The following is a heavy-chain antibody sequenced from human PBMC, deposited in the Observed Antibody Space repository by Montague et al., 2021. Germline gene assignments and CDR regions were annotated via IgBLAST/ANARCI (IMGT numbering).Heavy chain of an antibody. CDR2: IYYSGNS. Sequence: SETLSLTCTVSGASITSNIYYWGWIRQSPGKGLEWIGSIYYSGNSFYQPSLKSRITMAVDTSKNQFSLKLSSVTAADTAIYYCARVFSSWYVGWFAPWGQGTLVPVSP. V-gene: IGHV4-39*07. J-gene: IGHJ5*02. CDR1: GASITSNIYY. D-gene: IGHD6-13*01. CDR3: ARVFSSWYVGWFAP.